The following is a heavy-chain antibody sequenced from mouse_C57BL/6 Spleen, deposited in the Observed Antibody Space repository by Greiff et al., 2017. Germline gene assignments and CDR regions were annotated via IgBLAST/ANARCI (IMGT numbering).Heavy chain of an antibody. D-gene: IGHD1-1*01. CDR1: GYTFTDYE. Sequence: QVQLQQSGAELVRPGASVTLSCKASGYTFTDYEMHWVKQTPVHGLEWIGAIDPETGGTAYNQKFKGKAILTADKSSSTAYMELRSLTSEDSAVYYCTRKDFITTVVYWYFDVWGTGTTVTVSS. V-gene: IGHV1-15*01. CDR2: IDPETGGT. J-gene: IGHJ1*03. CDR3: TRKDFITTVVYWYFDV.